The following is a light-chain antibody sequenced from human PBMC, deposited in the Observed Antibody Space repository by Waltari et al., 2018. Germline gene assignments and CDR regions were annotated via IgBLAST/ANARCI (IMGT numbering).Light chain of an antibody. V-gene: IGLV7-46*01. Sequence: QAVVTQEPSLTVSPGGTVTLTCGSSTAAVPRGHYPYRFQQKPGQAPRTLIYDTSNKHSWTPARFSGSLLGGKAALTLSGAQPEDEAEYYCLLSSGGARVFGTGTKVTVL. CDR1: TAAVPRGHY. J-gene: IGLJ1*01. CDR3: LLSSGGARV. CDR2: DTS.